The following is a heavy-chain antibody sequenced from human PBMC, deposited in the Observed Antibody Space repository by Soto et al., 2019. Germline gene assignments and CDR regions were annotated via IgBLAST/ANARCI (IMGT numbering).Heavy chain of an antibody. CDR1: GFTFSSYA. CDR2: ISGSGGST. CDR3: AKSSLGSGWYFGWFDP. Sequence: EVQLLESGGGLVQPGGSLRLSCAASGFTFSSYAMSWVHQAPGKGLEWVSAISGSGGSTYYADSVKGRFTISRDNSKNTLYLQMNSLRAEDTAVYYCAKSSLGSGWYFGWFDPWGQGTLVTVSS. J-gene: IGHJ5*02. V-gene: IGHV3-23*01. D-gene: IGHD6-19*01.